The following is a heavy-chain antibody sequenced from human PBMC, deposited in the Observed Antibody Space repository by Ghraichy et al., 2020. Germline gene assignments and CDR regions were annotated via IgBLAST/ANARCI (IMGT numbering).Heavy chain of an antibody. D-gene: IGHD2-2*02. J-gene: IGHJ6*02. V-gene: IGHV4-34*01. Sequence: SETLSLTCAVYGGSFSGYYWSWIRQPPGKGLEWIGEINHSGSTNYNPSLKSRVTISVDTSKNQFSLKLSSVTAADTAVYYCARGLIVVVPAAISAYYYYGMDVWGQGTTVTVSS. CDR3: ARGLIVVVPAAISAYYYYGMDV. CDR2: INHSGST. CDR1: GGSFSGYY.